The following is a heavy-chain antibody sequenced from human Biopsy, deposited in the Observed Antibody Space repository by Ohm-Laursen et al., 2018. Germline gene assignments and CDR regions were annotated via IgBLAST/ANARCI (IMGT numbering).Heavy chain of an antibody. CDR1: GGSISNNNYY. D-gene: IGHD3-22*01. V-gene: IGHV4-39*01. J-gene: IGHJ5*02. CDR2: IFYRGST. CDR3: ARDYDTSGYYYVS. Sequence: GTLSLTCTVSGGSISNNNYYWGWIRQPPGRGLEWLGSIFYRGSTHYKPSLKSRVNISVDTAKNQFSLKLHSVTAADTAVYYCARDYDTSGYYYVSWGQGTLVTVSS.